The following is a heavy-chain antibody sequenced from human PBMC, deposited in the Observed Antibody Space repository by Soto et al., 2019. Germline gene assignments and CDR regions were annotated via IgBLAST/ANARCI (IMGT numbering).Heavy chain of an antibody. Sequence: ASVKVSCKASGYTFTSYYMHWVRQAPGQGLEWMGIINPSGGSTSYAQKFQGRVTMTRDTSTSTVYMELSSLRSEDTAIYYCARPLIAGGADYYYGLDVWGQGTTVTVSS. V-gene: IGHV1-46*01. J-gene: IGHJ6*02. CDR1: GYTFTSYY. D-gene: IGHD1-26*01. CDR2: INPSGGST. CDR3: ARPLIAGGADYYYGLDV.